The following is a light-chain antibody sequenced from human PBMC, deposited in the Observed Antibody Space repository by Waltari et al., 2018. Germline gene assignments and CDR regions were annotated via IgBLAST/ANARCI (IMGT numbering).Light chain of an antibody. CDR1: LSISTS. CDR2: AAS. V-gene: IGKV1-39*01. Sequence: DFQVTQPPSSLSASVGDRVSITCRGSLSISTSLNWYQQKPGRAPKLLVYAASSLHSGVPSRFSGSGSGTDCTLTVSSLRPEDFATYYCKQTYSSPWTFGQGTKVESK. J-gene: IGKJ1*01. CDR3: KQTYSSPWT.